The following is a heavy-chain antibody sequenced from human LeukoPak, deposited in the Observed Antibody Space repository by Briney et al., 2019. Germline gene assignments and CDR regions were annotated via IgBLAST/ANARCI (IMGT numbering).Heavy chain of an antibody. CDR3: AVMVRGVIHSIDY. Sequence: SETLSLTCTVSGGSISSYYWSWIRQPPGKGLEWIGYIYYSGSTNYNPSLKSRVTISVDTSKNQFSLKLSSVTAADTAVYYCAVMVRGVIHSIDYWGQGTLVTVSS. D-gene: IGHD3-10*01. V-gene: IGHV4-59*08. CDR1: GGSISSYY. CDR2: IYYSGST. J-gene: IGHJ4*02.